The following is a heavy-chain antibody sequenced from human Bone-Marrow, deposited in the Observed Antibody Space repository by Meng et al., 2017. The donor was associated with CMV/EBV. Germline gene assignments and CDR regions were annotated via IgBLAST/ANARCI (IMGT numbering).Heavy chain of an antibody. CDR3: ARERGHAVDI. CDR2: ISSSSSYI. Sequence: GGSLRLSCAASGFTFSSYSMNWVRQAPGKGLEWVSSISSSSSYIYYADSVKGRFTISRDNSKNTLYLQMNSLRAEDTAVYYCARERGHAVDIWGQGTMVTVSS. CDR1: GFTFSSYS. J-gene: IGHJ3*02. V-gene: IGHV3-21*04.